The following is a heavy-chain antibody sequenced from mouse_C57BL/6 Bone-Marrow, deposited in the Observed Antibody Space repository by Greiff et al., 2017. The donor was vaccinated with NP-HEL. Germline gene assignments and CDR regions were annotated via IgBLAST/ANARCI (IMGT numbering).Heavy chain of an antibody. D-gene: IGHD1-1*01. CDR1: GYTFTSYW. CDR2: IDPSDSYT. Sequence: QVQLQQPGAELVKPGASVKLSCKASGYTFTSYWMQWVKQRPGQGLEWIGEIDPSDSYTNYNQKFKGKATLTVDTSSSTAYMQLSSLTSEDSAVYYCARGRDYYGSRAWFAYWGQGTLVTVSA. V-gene: IGHV1-50*01. J-gene: IGHJ3*01. CDR3: ARGRDYYGSRAWFAY.